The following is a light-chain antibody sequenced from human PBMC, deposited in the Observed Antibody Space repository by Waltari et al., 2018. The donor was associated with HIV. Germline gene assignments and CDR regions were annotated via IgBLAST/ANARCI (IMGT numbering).Light chain of an antibody. CDR2: LNV. CDR1: RSNNRRKT. Sequence: QSVLTQPHSASGTPGQRVTLPCSGSRSNNRRKTVNWYHQLPGTAPKLLIYLNVQRPSGVPARFSGSKSGTSASLAISGLQSEDEAGYYCAAWDVSLNGLVFGGGTKLTVL. CDR3: AAWDVSLNGLV. V-gene: IGLV1-44*01. J-gene: IGLJ2*01.